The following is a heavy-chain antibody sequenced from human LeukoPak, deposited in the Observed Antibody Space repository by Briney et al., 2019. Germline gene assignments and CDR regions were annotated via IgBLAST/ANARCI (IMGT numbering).Heavy chain of an antibody. CDR3: ARDRSGGYSYGTIPYYYMDV. CDR2: IAQSGST. CDR1: GGSFSGYY. D-gene: IGHD5-18*01. Sequence: PSETLSLTCAVYGGSFSGYYWSWIRQPPGKGLEWIGEIAQSGSTYYNPSLKSRVTISVDTSKNQFSLKLSSVTAADTAVYYCARDRSGGYSYGTIPYYYMDVWGKGTTVTVSS. V-gene: IGHV4-34*01. J-gene: IGHJ6*03.